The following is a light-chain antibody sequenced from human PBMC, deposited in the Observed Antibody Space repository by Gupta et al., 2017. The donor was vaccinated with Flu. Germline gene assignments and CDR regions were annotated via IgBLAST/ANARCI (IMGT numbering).Light chain of an antibody. CDR1: KIGTKG. J-gene: IGLJ3*02. V-gene: IGLV3-21*02. CDR3: QGLDSSSDYWV. CDR2: DDS. Sequence: GQTAIVAGEESKIGTKGVHWCQQKPTQAPVLVVYDDSHRPSGIPERFSGSNSGDTATLTISRVEAGDEADYYSQGLDSSSDYWVFGGGTKLTVL.